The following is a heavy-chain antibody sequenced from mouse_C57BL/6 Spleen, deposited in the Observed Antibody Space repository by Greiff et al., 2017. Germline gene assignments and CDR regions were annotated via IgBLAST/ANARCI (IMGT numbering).Heavy chain of an antibody. D-gene: IGHD2-4*01. CDR3: AREERNDYDEIPY. Sequence: VQRVESGAELARPGASVKLSCKASGYTFTSYGISWVKQRTGQGLEWIGEIYPRSGNTSYNEKFKGKATLTADKSSSTAYMELRSLTSEDSAVYFCAREERNDYDEIPYWGQGTLVTVSA. CDR2: IYPRSGNT. J-gene: IGHJ3*01. CDR1: GYTFTSYG. V-gene: IGHV1-81*01.